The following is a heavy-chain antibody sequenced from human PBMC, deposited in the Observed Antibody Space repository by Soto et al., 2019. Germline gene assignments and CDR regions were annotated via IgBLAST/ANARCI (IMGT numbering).Heavy chain of an antibody. CDR3: ARNYSRSLSKNWFDP. CDR2: IYHSGST. CDR1: GGSISSGCYS. J-gene: IGHJ5*02. D-gene: IGHD6-13*01. V-gene: IGHV4-30-2*01. Sequence: XQTLRRPGAVSGGSISSGCYSWSWIRQPPGKGLEWIGYIYHSGSTYYNPSLKSRVTISVDRSKNQFSLKLSSVTAADTAVYYCARNYSRSLSKNWFDPWGQGTLVTVSS.